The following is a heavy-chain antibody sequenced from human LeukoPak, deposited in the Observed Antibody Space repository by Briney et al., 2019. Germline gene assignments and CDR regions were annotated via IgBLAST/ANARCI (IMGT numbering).Heavy chain of an antibody. J-gene: IGHJ3*02. Sequence: SETLSLTCTVSGGSISSGGFYWSWIRQFPGKRLEWIGYIYYSGSTSYNTSLKSRVTISVDTSKNQISLKLSSVTAADTAVYYCARDLGVMVRAFDMWGQGTMVTVSS. CDR3: ARDLGVMVRAFDM. CDR2: IYYSGST. CDR1: GGSISSGGFY. V-gene: IGHV4-61*08. D-gene: IGHD5-18*01.